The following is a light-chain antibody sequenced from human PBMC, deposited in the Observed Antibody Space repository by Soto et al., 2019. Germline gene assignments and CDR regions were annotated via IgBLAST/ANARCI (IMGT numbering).Light chain of an antibody. J-gene: IGLJ2*01. CDR3: CSYAGTTTWV. CDR1: SSDVGYYNY. V-gene: IGLV2-23*02. Sequence: QSALTQPASVSGSRGQSITISCTGTSSDVGYYNYVSWYQQYPGKGPKLIIFEVTNRPSGISSRFSASKSGNTASLTISGVQAEDEADYYCCSYAGTTTWVFGGGTKLTVL. CDR2: EVT.